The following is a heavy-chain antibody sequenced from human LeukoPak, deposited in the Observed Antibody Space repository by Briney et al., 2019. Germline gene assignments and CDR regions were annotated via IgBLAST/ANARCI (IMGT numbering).Heavy chain of an antibody. Sequence: GVSVKVSCKASGYTFTSYGISWVRQAPGQGLEWMGRINPNSGDTNYAQNFQGRVTMSRDTSISTAYLELNRLIFDDTAVFYCARSTITVTAAGHFDLWGRGTLVTVSS. D-gene: IGHD6-13*01. CDR2: INPNSGDT. J-gene: IGHJ2*01. V-gene: IGHV1-2*06. CDR1: GYTFTSYG. CDR3: ARSTITVTAAGHFDL.